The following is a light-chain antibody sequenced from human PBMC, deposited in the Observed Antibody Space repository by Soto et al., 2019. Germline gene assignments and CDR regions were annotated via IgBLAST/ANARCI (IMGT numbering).Light chain of an antibody. CDR1: QSVNNRY. Sequence: EVVLTQSPGTLSLSPGERATLSCRASQSVNNRYLAWYQQKPGQAPRLLIYGASNRATGSPDRFSGSGSGTDFTLTITRLEPEDFEMYYCQQYDSSPTFGGGTKVEI. CDR3: QQYDSSPT. CDR2: GAS. V-gene: IGKV3-20*01. J-gene: IGKJ4*01.